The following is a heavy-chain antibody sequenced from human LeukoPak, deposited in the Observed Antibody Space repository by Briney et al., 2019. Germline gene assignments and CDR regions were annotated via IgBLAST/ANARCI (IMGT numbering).Heavy chain of an antibody. CDR3: ARVERGWGFDP. D-gene: IGHD1-26*01. CDR2: IIPIFGTA. Sequence: GASVKVSCKASGGTFSSYAISWVRQAPGQGLEWVGGIIPIFGTANYAQKFQGRVTITTDESTSTAYMELSSLRSEDTAVYYCARVERGWGFDPWGQGTLVTVSS. J-gene: IGHJ5*02. CDR1: GGTFSSYA. V-gene: IGHV1-69*05.